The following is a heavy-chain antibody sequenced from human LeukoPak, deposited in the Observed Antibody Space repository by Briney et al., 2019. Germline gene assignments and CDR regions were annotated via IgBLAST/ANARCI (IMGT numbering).Heavy chain of an antibody. CDR3: ARIECGGDCYWWYRDAFDI. CDR2: INTNTGNP. D-gene: IGHD2-21*02. V-gene: IGHV7-4-1*02. Sequence: ASVKVSCKASGYTFTSYAMNWVRQAPGQGLEWMGWINTNTGNPTYAQGFTGRFVFSLDTSVSTAYLQISSLKAEDTAVYYCARIECGGDCYWWYRDAFDIWGQGTMVTVSS. CDR1: GYTFTSYA. J-gene: IGHJ3*02.